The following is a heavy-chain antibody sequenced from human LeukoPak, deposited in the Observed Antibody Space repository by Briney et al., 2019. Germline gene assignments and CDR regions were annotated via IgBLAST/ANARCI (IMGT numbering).Heavy chain of an antibody. CDR1: GGSFSGYY. Sequence: SETLSLTCAVYGGSFSGYYWSWIRQPPGKGLEWIGETNHSGSTNYNPSLKSRVTISVDTSKNQFSLKLSSVTAADTAVYYCARGPRLLHDAFDIWGQGTMVTVSS. V-gene: IGHV4-34*01. CDR2: TNHSGST. J-gene: IGHJ3*02. CDR3: ARGPRLLHDAFDI. D-gene: IGHD3-22*01.